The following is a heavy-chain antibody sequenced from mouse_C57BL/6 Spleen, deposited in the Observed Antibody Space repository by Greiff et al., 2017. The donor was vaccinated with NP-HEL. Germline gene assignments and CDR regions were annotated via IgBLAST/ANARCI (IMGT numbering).Heavy chain of an antibody. V-gene: IGHV1-55*01. J-gene: IGHJ1*03. Sequence: QVHVKQPGAELVKPGASVKMSCKASGYTFTSYWITWVKQRPGQGLEWIGDIYPGSGSTNYNEKFKSKATLTVDTSSSTAYMQLSSLTSEDSAVYYCARPGTTRWYFDVWGTGTTVTVSS. D-gene: IGHD4-1*01. CDR2: IYPGSGST. CDR1: GYTFTSYW. CDR3: ARPGTTRWYFDV.